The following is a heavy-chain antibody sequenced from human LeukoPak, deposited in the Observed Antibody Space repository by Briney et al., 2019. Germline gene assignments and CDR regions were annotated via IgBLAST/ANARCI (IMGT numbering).Heavy chain of an antibody. CDR2: ISGSGGST. J-gene: IGHJ4*02. CDR1: GFTFSSYA. Sequence: PGGSLRLSCAASGFTFSSYAMSWVRQAPGKGPEWVSAISGSGGSTYYADSVKGRFTISRDNSKNTLYLQMNSLRAEDTAVYYCAKNPGYSYGCFDYWGQGTLVTVSS. V-gene: IGHV3-23*01. D-gene: IGHD5-18*01. CDR3: AKNPGYSYGCFDY.